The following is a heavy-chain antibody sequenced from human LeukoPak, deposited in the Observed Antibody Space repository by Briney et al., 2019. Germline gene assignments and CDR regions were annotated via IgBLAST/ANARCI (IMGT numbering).Heavy chain of an antibody. J-gene: IGHJ4*02. CDR1: GFTFGDYA. Sequence: GRSLRLSCTASGFTFGDYAMGWFRQAPGKGLEWVGFIRSKAYGGTTEYAASVKGRFTISRDDSKSIAYLQMNSLKTEDTAVYYCTRARGYSGYDPAPNFDYWGQGTLVTVSS. V-gene: IGHV3-49*03. D-gene: IGHD5-12*01. CDR3: TRARGYSGYDPAPNFDY. CDR2: IRSKAYGGTT.